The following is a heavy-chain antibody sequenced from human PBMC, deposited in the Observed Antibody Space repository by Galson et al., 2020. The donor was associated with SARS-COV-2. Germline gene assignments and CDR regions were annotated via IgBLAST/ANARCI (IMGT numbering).Heavy chain of an antibody. V-gene: IGHV4-39*01. J-gene: IGHJ4*02. CDR3: ARHVNYYDSSGYYYNSPTHSDY. CDR1: GGSISSSSYY. D-gene: IGHD3-22*01. CDR2: IYYSGST. Sequence: SETLSLTCTVSGGSISSSSYYWGWIRQPPGKGLEWIGSIYYSGSTYYNPSLKSRVTISVDTSKNQFSLKLSSVTAADTAVYYCARHVNYYDSSGYYYNSPTHSDYWGQGTLVTVSS.